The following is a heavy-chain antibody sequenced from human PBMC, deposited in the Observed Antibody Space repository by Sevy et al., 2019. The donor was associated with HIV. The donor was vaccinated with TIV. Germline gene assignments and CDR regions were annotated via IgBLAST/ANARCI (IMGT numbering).Heavy chain of an antibody. CDR3: VKGGVTWELLDY. CDR2: ISYDGSSK. D-gene: IGHD1-26*01. CDR1: GFIFSSYG. J-gene: IGHJ4*02. V-gene: IGHV3-30*18. Sequence: GGSLRLSCAASGFIFSSYGMHWVRQAPGKGLEWVTIISYDGSSKYYADSVKGRFTISRDNSGNSLYLQMNSLRTDDTAVYYCVKGGVTWELLDYWGQGTLVTVSS.